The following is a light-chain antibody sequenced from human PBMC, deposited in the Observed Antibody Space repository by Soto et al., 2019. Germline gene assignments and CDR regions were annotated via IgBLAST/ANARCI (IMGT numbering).Light chain of an antibody. CDR2: GAS. Sequence: EIVLTQSPGTMSLSPGERATLSCRASQSVSSNFLAWYQEKPGQAPRLLIYGASSRATGIPDRFSGSGSGTDFTLTISRLEPEDFAVYYCRQYGYSLGFAFGGGTRWIS. CDR3: RQYGYSLGFA. V-gene: IGKV3-20*01. CDR1: QSVSSNF. J-gene: IGKJ4*01.